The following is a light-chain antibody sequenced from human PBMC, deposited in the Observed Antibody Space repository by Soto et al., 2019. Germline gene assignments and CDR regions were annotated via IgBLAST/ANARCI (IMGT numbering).Light chain of an antibody. CDR2: YDS. CDR1: NIGSKS. Sequence: SYELTQPPSVSVAPGKTARITCGGNNIGSKSVHWYQQKPGQAPVPVIYYDSDRPSGIPERFSGSNSGNTATLTISRVEAGDEADYYCQVWDSSSDGVVFGGGTKLTVL. CDR3: QVWDSSSDGVV. V-gene: IGLV3-21*04. J-gene: IGLJ2*01.